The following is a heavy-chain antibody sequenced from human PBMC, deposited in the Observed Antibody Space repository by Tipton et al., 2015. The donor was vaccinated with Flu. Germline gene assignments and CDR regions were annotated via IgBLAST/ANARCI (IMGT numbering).Heavy chain of an antibody. CDR2: IYYSGST. CDR1: GGSISSYY. V-gene: IGHV4-59*08. CDR3: ARCRGLGIPGGLYYYGMDV. Sequence: TLSLTCTVSGGSISSYYWSWIRQPPGKGLEWIGYIYYSGSTNYNPSLKSRVTISADTSKNQFSLKLSSVTAADTAVYYCARCRGLGIPGGLYYYGMDVWGQGTTVTVSS. J-gene: IGHJ6*02. D-gene: IGHD7-27*01.